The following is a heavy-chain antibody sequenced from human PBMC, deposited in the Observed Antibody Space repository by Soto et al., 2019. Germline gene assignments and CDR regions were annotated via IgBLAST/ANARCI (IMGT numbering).Heavy chain of an antibody. V-gene: IGHV1-46*01. J-gene: IGHJ6*02. CDR3: ERNTYSGSYYVSVPSDYYYYGMDV. CDR2: INPSGGST. CDR1: GYTFTSYY. Sequence: ASVKVSCKASGYTFTSYYMHWVRQAPGQGLEWMGIINPSGGSTSYAQKFQGRVTMARDTSTSTVYMELSSLRSEDTAVYYCERNTYSGSYYVSVPSDYYYYGMDVWGQGTTVTVSS. D-gene: IGHD3-10*01.